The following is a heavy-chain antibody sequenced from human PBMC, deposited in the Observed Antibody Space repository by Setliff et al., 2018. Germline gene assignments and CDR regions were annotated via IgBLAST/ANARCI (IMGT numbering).Heavy chain of an antibody. D-gene: IGHD3-3*01. V-gene: IGHV4-34*01. CDR1: GGSFSGYY. CDR2: INHSGTT. J-gene: IGHJ4*02. CDR3: AREYNFWGGYYADY. Sequence: SETLSLTCGVSGGSFSGYYWTWIRQPPGKGLEWIGEINHSGTTNYNPSLKSRVGLSVDTSKSQFSLNLTSVTAADTAVYYCAREYNFWGGYYADYWGQGVLVTVSS.